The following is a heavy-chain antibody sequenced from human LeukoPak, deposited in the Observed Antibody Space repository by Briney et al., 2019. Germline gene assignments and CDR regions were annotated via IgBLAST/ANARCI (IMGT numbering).Heavy chain of an antibody. D-gene: IGHD3-10*01. J-gene: IGHJ4*02. Sequence: SETLSLTCTVSGGSISSSSYYWGWIRQPPGKGLEWIGSIYYSGSTYYNPSLKSRVTISVDTSKNQFSLKLSSVTAADTAVYYCARRGGLYYFDYWGQGTLVTVSS. V-gene: IGHV4-39*01. CDR2: IYYSGST. CDR3: ARRGGLYYFDY. CDR1: GGSISSSSYY.